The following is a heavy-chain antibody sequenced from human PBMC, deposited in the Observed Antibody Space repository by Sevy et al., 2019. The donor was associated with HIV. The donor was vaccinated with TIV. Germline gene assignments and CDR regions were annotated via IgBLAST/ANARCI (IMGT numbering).Heavy chain of an antibody. J-gene: IGHJ4*02. V-gene: IGHV3-49*03. Sequence: GGSLRLSCTTSGFTFEDYALSWFRQAPGKGLEWVAFITRNSYEAYGGTTDYAASVKGRFIISRDDSKSIAYLQMNSLKTEDTAVYYCTRGLATADTPEYYFDYWSQGTLVTVSS. CDR2: ITRNSYEAYGGTT. CDR1: GFTFEDYA. CDR3: TRGLATADTPEYYFDY. D-gene: IGHD5-12*01.